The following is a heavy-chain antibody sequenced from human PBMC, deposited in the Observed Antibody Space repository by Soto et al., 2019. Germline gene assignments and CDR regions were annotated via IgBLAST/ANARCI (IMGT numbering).Heavy chain of an antibody. CDR2: MNPNSGNT. CDR1: GYTFTSYD. J-gene: IGHJ6*02. Sequence: GASVKVSCKASGYTFTSYDINWVRQATGQGPEWMGWMNPNSGNTGYAQKFQGRVTMTRNTSISTAYMELSSLRSEDTAVYYCARERVTMVRGRKGYYYYGMDVWGQGTTVTVSS. V-gene: IGHV1-8*01. CDR3: ARERVTMVRGRKGYYYYGMDV. D-gene: IGHD3-10*01.